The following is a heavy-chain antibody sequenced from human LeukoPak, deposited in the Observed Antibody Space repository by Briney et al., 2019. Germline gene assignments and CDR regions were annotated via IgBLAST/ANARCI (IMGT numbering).Heavy chain of an antibody. Sequence: ASVKVSCKVHAYTVSSLSIHWLRQVPGKGLEWMGGFDPEEVETVYAQKFQGRVTMTEDTSTDTVYMDLSSLRSDETAFYYGATRPASADFERGEGTFEIWGQGTMVIVSS. CDR1: AYTVSSLS. V-gene: IGHV1-24*01. CDR2: FDPEEVET. J-gene: IGHJ3*02. D-gene: IGHD6-13*01. CDR3: ATRPASADFERGEGTFEI.